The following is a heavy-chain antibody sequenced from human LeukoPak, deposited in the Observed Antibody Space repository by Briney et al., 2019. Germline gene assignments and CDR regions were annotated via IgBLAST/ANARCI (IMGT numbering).Heavy chain of an antibody. Sequence: GGSLRLSCAASGFTFSSYAMSWVRQAPGKGLEWVSAISGSGGSTYYADSVKGRFTISRDNSQNTLYLQMSSLRVEDTAIYYCAKEATDCSGGSCYSYYFNSWGQGTLVTVSS. CDR3: AKEATDCSGGSCYSYYFNS. CDR2: ISGSGGST. V-gene: IGHV3-23*01. D-gene: IGHD2-15*01. CDR1: GFTFSSYA. J-gene: IGHJ4*02.